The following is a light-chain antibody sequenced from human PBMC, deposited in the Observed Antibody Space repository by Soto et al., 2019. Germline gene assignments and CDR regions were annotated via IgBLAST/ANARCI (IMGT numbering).Light chain of an antibody. CDR3: QQGHNWPLT. J-gene: IGKJ2*01. V-gene: IGKV3-15*01. CDR2: GAS. Sequence: EIVMTQSPATLSLSPGERAALSCRASQGISSELAWYQQKPGQPPRLLIYGASTRATGVPARFTGSGSDSDFTLTISGLQSEDFAVYYCQQGHNWPLTFGQGTRLEI. CDR1: QGISSE.